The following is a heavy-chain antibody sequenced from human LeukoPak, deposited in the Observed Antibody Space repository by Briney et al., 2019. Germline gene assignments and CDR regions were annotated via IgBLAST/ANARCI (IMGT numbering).Heavy chain of an antibody. J-gene: IGHJ6*03. CDR1: GFTFRSYA. V-gene: IGHV3-23*01. CDR3: AKVAEVGATGYYYYMDV. Sequence: PGGSERLSCAVSGFTFRSYAMTWLRQAPGKGLEWVSAISGSGDSTYYADSVKGLFTISRDNSKNTLYLQMNSLRAEDTAVYYCAKVAEVGATGYYYYMDVWGKGTTVTISS. D-gene: IGHD1-26*01. CDR2: ISGSGDST.